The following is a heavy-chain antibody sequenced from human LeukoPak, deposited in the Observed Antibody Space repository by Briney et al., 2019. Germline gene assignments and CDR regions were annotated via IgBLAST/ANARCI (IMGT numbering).Heavy chain of an antibody. Sequence: ASETLSLTCTVSGGSISSGGYYWSWIRQHPGKGLEWIGYIYYSGSTYYNPSLKSRVTISVDTSKNQFSLKLSSVTAADTAVYYCAREPQYYDFWSGYHGGIDYWGQGTLVTVSS. J-gene: IGHJ4*02. D-gene: IGHD3-3*01. CDR1: GGSISSGGYY. CDR2: IYYSGST. V-gene: IGHV4-31*03. CDR3: AREPQYYDFWSGYHGGIDY.